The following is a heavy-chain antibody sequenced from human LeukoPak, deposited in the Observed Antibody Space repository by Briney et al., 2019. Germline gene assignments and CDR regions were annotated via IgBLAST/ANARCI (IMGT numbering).Heavy chain of an antibody. CDR3: AKNYLNWFDP. CDR1: GGSISSYY. Sequence: SSETLSLTCTVSGGSISSYYWSWIRQPPGKGLEWIGYIYYSGSTNYNPSLKSRVTISVDTSKNQFSLKLSSVTAADTAVYYCAKNYLNWFDPWGQGTLVTVSS. V-gene: IGHV4-59*01. D-gene: IGHD2/OR15-2a*01. CDR2: IYYSGST. J-gene: IGHJ5*02.